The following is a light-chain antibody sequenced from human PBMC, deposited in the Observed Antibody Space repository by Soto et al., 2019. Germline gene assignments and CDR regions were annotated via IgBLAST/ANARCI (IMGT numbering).Light chain of an antibody. J-gene: IGKJ3*01. Sequence: EIVMTQSPATLSVSPGERATLSCRASQNVDSNLAWYQQNPGQAPRLLIYGASTRATGIPARFSSSGSGTEFTLTISSLQSEDFVVYFCQQYNNWPPVFGPGTKVGIK. CDR3: QQYNNWPPV. V-gene: IGKV3-15*01. CDR2: GAS. CDR1: QNVDSN.